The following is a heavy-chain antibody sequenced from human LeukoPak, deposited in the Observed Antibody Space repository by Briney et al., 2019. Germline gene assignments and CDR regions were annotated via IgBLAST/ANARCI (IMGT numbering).Heavy chain of an antibody. CDR3: ARLIHSGYVFDY. Sequence: PSETLSLTCAVYGGSFSGYYWSWIRQPPGKGLEWIGEINHSGSTNYNPSLKSRVTISVDTSKNQFSLKLSSVTAADTAVYYCARLIHSGYVFDYWGQGTPVTVSS. D-gene: IGHD5-12*01. V-gene: IGHV4-34*01. CDR2: INHSGST. J-gene: IGHJ4*02. CDR1: GGSFSGYY.